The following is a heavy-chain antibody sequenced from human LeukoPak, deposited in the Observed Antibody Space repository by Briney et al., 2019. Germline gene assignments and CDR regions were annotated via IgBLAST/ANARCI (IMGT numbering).Heavy chain of an antibody. CDR2: INHSGST. CDR3: ARVRIAAAGWGYFDY. V-gene: IGHV4-34*01. CDR1: GGSFSGYY. Sequence: PSETLSLTCAVYGGSFSGYYWSWIRQPPGKGLEWIGEINHSGSTNYNPSLKSRVTISVDTSKNQFSLKLSSVTAADTAVYYCARVRIAAAGWGYFDYWGQGTLVTVSS. J-gene: IGHJ4*02. D-gene: IGHD6-13*01.